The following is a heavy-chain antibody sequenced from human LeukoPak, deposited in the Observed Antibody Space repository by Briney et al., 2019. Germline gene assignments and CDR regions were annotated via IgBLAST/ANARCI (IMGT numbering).Heavy chain of an antibody. CDR2: INRSGST. V-gene: IGHV4-34*01. CDR3: GRLRWDNYYYYYMDV. J-gene: IGHJ6*03. D-gene: IGHD4-23*01. Sequence: SETLSLTCAVYGGTFSGYYWSWIRQPPGKGLEWIGEINRSGSTYYNPSLKSRVTISVDTSKNQFSLKLSSVTAADTAVYYCGRLRWDNYYYYYMDVWGKGTTVTVSS. CDR1: GGTFSGYY.